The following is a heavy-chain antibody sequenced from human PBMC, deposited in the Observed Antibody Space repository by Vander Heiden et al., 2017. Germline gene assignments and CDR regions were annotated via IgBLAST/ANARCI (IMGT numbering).Heavy chain of an antibody. CDR2: IYSGGST. J-gene: IGHJ4*02. Sequence: EVQLVESGGGLIQPGGSLTLSCAASGLLASTTYMSWVRQAPGKGLEWVSVIYSGGSTYYADSVKGRFTISRDNSKNTLYLQMNSLRAEDTAVYYCARDLSITIFGVVIGAFDYWGQGTLVTVSS. V-gene: IGHV3-53*01. D-gene: IGHD3-3*01. CDR3: ARDLSITIFGVVIGAFDY. CDR1: GLLASTTY.